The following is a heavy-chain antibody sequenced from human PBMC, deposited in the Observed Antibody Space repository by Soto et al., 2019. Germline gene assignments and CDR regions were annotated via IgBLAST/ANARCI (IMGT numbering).Heavy chain of an antibody. CDR2: VSASNGKT. D-gene: IGHD3-10*01. Sequence: QIQLVQSGSEVRMPGASVKVSCKASGYIFTTYSITWVRQAPGQGLEWMGWVSASNGKTNYAQKFEDRVTMTTDTSTTTAYMALRSLRSDDTAVYYCAREAFGVQASWFDPWGQGTLVNVSS. J-gene: IGHJ5*02. CDR3: AREAFGVQASWFDP. CDR1: GYIFTTYS. V-gene: IGHV1-18*01.